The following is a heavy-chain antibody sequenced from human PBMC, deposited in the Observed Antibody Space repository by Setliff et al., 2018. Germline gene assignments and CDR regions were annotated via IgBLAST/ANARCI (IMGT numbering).Heavy chain of an antibody. CDR3: ARMSGFLYMDV. CDR1: GDSISSRTYY. D-gene: IGHD3-3*01. Sequence: SETLSLTCTVSGDSISSRTYYWSWIRQPAGKGLEWIGHIYTSWSTIYNPSLKSRLTISLDTSKNQFSLNLSSVTAADTAVYYCARMSGFLYMDVWSKGTTVTVSS. J-gene: IGHJ6*03. CDR2: IYTSWST. V-gene: IGHV4-61*09.